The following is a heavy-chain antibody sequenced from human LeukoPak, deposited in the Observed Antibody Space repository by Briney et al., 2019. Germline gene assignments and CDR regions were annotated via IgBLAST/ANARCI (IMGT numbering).Heavy chain of an antibody. V-gene: IGHV3-9*01. J-gene: IGHJ3*02. CDR1: GFTFDDYA. CDR2: ISWNSGSI. CDR3: AKDMRSSSWFDAFDI. D-gene: IGHD6-13*01. Sequence: PGGSLRLSCAASGFTFDDYAMHWVRQAPGKGLEWVSGISWNSGSIGYADSVKGRFTISRDNAKNPLYLQMNSLRAEDTALYYCAKDMRSSSWFDAFDIWGQGTMVTVSS.